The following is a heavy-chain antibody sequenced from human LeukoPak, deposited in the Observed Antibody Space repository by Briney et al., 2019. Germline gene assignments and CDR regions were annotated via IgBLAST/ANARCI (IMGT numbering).Heavy chain of an antibody. CDR1: GGSISSYY. CDR3: ARDSPYSRNGMDV. V-gene: IGHV4-59*01. D-gene: IGHD6-13*01. J-gene: IGHJ6*02. CDR2: IYYSGST. Sequence: SETLSLTCTVSGGSISSYYWSWIRQPPGKGLEWIGYIYYSGSTNYNPSLKSRVTISVDTSKNQFSLKLSSVTAADTAVYYCARDSPYSRNGMDVWGQGTTVTVSS.